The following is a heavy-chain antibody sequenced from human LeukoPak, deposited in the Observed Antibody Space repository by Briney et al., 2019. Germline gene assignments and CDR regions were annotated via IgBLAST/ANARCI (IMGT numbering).Heavy chain of an antibody. V-gene: IGHV4-30-2*01. CDR1: GGSISSGGYS. Sequence: PSETLSLTCAVSGGSISSGGYSWSWIRQPPGKGLEWIGYIYHSGSTYYNPSLKSRVTISVDRSKNQSSLKLSSVTAADTAVYYCARVQGDYDSSGYYFDYWGQGTLVTVSS. J-gene: IGHJ4*02. CDR2: IYHSGST. CDR3: ARVQGDYDSSGYYFDY. D-gene: IGHD3-22*01.